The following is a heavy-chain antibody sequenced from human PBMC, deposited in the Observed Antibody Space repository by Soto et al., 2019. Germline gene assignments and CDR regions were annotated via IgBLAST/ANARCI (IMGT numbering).Heavy chain of an antibody. J-gene: IGHJ6*02. D-gene: IGHD2-15*01. Sequence: EVQLVESGGGLVQPGRSLRLSCAASGFNFDDYGMHWVRQAPGKGLEWVSGISYYSGSIGYADSVKGRFTVSRDNAKNSLYLHMNSLRAEGTALYYCAKSMGGTANGMDVWGQGTTVTVSS. CDR2: ISYYSGSI. V-gene: IGHV3-9*01. CDR1: GFNFDDYG. CDR3: AKSMGGTANGMDV.